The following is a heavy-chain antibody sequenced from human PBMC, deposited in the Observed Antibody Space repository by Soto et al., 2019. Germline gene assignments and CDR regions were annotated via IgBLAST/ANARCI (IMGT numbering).Heavy chain of an antibody. V-gene: IGHV5-10-1*01. J-gene: IGHJ6*02. CDR2: IDPSDSYT. Sequence: LKISCKGPGYSFSSYWLSWVRQMPGKGLEWMGRIDPSDSYTNYSPSFQGHVTISADKSISTTYLQWSSLKASDTATYYCAAHPLPYCVWGSYRFHYGIDVWGQGTTVTVSS. CDR1: GYSFSSYW. D-gene: IGHD3-16*02. CDR3: AAHPLPYCVWGSYRFHYGIDV.